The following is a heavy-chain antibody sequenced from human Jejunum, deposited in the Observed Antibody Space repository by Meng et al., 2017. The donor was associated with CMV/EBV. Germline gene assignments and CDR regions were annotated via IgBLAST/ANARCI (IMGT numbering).Heavy chain of an antibody. CDR2: ISSSSRYI. Sequence: EGALVDFGGGRVKPGGSLRLSCIGSGFTFSSYSMNWVRQSPGKGLEWVSSISSSSRYINYADSVKGRFTISRDNAKNSLYLQMNSLRVEDTAIYYCARDIDHWGQGTLVTVSS. V-gene: IGHV3-21*01. CDR1: GFTFSSYS. CDR3: ARDIDH. J-gene: IGHJ5*02.